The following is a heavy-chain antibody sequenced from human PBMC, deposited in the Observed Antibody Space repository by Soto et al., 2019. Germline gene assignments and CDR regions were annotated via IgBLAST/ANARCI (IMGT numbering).Heavy chain of an antibody. CDR1: GYTFTSYD. CDR2: MNPNSGNT. V-gene: IGHV1-8*01. J-gene: IGHJ4*02. Sequence: GASVKVSCKASGYTFTSYDINWVRQATGQVLEWMGWMNPNSGNTGYAQKFQGRVTMTRSTSISTAYMELSSLRSEDTAVYYCARVLGGMATVPYDYWGQGALVNVSS. CDR3: ARVLGGMATVPYDY. D-gene: IGHD4-4*01.